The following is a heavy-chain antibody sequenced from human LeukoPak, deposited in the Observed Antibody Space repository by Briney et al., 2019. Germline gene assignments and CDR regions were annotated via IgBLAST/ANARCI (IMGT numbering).Heavy chain of an antibody. D-gene: IGHD3-3*01. CDR2: ISSSSSYI. CDR1: GFTFSSYS. V-gene: IGHV3-21*01. Sequence: PGGSLRLSCAASGFTFSSYSMNWVRQAPGKGLEWVSSISSSSSYIYYADSVKGRFTISRDNAKNSLYLQMNSLRAEDTAVYYCARDRTDFWSGSDYYHGMDVWGQGTTVTVSS. CDR3: ARDRTDFWSGSDYYHGMDV. J-gene: IGHJ6*02.